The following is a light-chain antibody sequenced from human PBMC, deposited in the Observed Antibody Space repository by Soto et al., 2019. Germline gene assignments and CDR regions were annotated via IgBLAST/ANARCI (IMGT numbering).Light chain of an antibody. CDR1: QSVGSNF. J-gene: IGKJ1*01. Sequence: EIVLTQSPGTLSLSPGERATLSCRASQSVGSNFLAWYQQKPGQAPRLLIYGASTRATGIPDRFSGSDSGTDFTLTISRLEPEDFAVYYCHQYAGSPWTFGQGTKVEIK. CDR2: GAS. CDR3: HQYAGSPWT. V-gene: IGKV3-20*01.